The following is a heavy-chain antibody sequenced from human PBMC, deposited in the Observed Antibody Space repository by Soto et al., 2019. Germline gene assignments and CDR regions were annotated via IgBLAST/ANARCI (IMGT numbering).Heavy chain of an antibody. Sequence: QVQLVQSGAEVKKPGSSVKVSCKASGGTFSSYAISWVRQAPGQGLEWMGGIIPIFGTANYAQKFQGRVTITADESTSTAYMELSSLRSEDTAVYYCAGEIAAAGTGYYDSSVYWGQGTLVTVSS. D-gene: IGHD3-22*01. CDR3: AGEIAAAGTGYYDSSVY. CDR1: GGTFSSYA. J-gene: IGHJ4*02. CDR2: IIPIFGTA. V-gene: IGHV1-69*01.